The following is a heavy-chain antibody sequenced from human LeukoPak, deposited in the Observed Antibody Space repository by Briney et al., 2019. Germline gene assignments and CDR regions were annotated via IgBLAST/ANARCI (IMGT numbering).Heavy chain of an antibody. J-gene: IGHJ4*02. CDR1: GFTFSSYA. Sequence: GGSLRLSCAASGFTFSSYAMSWVRQAPGKGLERVSAISGSGGSTYYADSVKGRFTISRDNSKNTLYLKMNSLRAEDTAVYYCAAGPMGYFDYWGQGTLVTVSS. D-gene: IGHD3-10*01. CDR2: ISGSGGST. V-gene: IGHV3-23*01. CDR3: AAGPMGYFDY.